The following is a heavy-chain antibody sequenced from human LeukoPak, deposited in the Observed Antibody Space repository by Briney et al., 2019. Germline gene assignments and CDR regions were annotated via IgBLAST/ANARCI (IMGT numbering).Heavy chain of an antibody. CDR2: IYYSGST. CDR1: GGSISSGGYY. D-gene: IGHD1-20*01. J-gene: IGHJ5*02. Sequence: PSETPSLTCTVSGGSISSGGYYWSWIRQHPGKGLEWIGYIYYSGSTYYNPSLKSRVTISVDTSKNQFSLKLSSVTAADTAVYYCARDAGITGTRPWGQGTLVTVSS. V-gene: IGHV4-31*03. CDR3: ARDAGITGTRP.